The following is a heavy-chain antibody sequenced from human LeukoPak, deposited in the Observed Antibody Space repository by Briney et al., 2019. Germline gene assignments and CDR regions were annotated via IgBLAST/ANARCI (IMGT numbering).Heavy chain of an antibody. Sequence: GGSLKISFKGSGCVFSNYWISWVRPMPGKGVEWMGIIYPGESDTKYSPSFQGLVTISADKSISTAYLQWSSLKASDTAMYYCARRFRGSSSWYVDYWGQGTLVTVSS. D-gene: IGHD6-13*01. V-gene: IGHV5-51*01. CDR1: GCVFSNYW. J-gene: IGHJ4*02. CDR3: ARRFRGSSSWYVDY. CDR2: IYPGESDT.